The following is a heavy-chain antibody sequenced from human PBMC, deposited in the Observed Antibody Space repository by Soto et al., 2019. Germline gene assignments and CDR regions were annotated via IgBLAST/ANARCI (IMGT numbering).Heavy chain of an antibody. V-gene: IGHV4-4*02. CDR3: ASRYNWNDLTAFDI. J-gene: IGHJ3*02. D-gene: IGHD1-20*01. CDR2: IYHSGST. CDR1: GGSISSSNW. Sequence: QVQLQESGPGLVKPSGTLSLTCAVSGGSISSSNWWSWVRQPPGKGLEWIGEIYHSGSTNYHPSLKSRDTRSVDKSKNQFSLKLSAVTAADTAVYYCASRYNWNDLTAFDIWWQGKIGTVSS.